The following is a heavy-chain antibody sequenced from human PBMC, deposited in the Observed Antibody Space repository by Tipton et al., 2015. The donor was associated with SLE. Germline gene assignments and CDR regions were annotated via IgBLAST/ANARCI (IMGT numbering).Heavy chain of an antibody. Sequence: LSLTCAIYGGSFSGSYWSWIRQPPGKGLEWIGEINDSGNAYYNPSLKSRVTISGDTSKNQFYLKLTSVTAADTAIYYCANITIAAPGWFDPWGQGTLVTVSS. V-gene: IGHV4-34*01. D-gene: IGHD1-14*01. CDR1: GGSFSGSY. CDR3: ANITIAAPGWFDP. CDR2: INDSGNA. J-gene: IGHJ5*02.